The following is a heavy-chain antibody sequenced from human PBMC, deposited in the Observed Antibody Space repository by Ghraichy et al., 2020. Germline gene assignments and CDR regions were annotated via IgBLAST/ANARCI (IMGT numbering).Heavy chain of an antibody. Sequence: SETLSLTCAVYGGSFSGYYWSWIRQPPGKGLEWIGEINHSGSTNYNPSLKSRVTISVDTSKNQFSLKLSSVTAADTAVYYCARGRGSSWYKDYYYYYYMDVWGKGTTVTVSS. J-gene: IGHJ6*03. CDR1: GGSFSGYY. V-gene: IGHV4-34*01. CDR2: INHSGST. D-gene: IGHD6-13*01. CDR3: ARGRGSSWYKDYYYYYYMDV.